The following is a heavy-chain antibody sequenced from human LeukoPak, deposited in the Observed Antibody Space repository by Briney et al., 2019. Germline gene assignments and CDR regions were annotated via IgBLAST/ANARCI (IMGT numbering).Heavy chain of an antibody. CDR1: GYTFTSYV. D-gene: IGHD4-17*01. J-gene: IGHJ4*02. V-gene: IGHV1-18*01. Sequence: GASVKVSCKASGYTFTSYVISWVRQAPGQGLEWMGWISAYNVNTNYAQKLQGRVTMTTDASTSTAYMELRSLRSDDTAVYYSARDGDDYGDYHPSDYWGQGTLVTVSS. CDR3: ARDGDDYGDYHPSDY. CDR2: ISAYNVNT.